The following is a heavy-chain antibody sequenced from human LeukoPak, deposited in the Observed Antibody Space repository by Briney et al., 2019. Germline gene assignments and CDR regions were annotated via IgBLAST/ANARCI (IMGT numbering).Heavy chain of an antibody. CDR3: ARGTYGGNSGDTLDI. Sequence: ASVKVSCKGSRYTFTTYAMNWVRQAPGQGLEWMGWINTDTGNPTYAQGFTGRFVFSLDTSVSTAYLQISSLKAEDTAVYYCARGTYGGNSGDTLDIWGPGTMVTVSS. CDR1: RYTFTTYA. D-gene: IGHD4-23*01. V-gene: IGHV7-4-1*02. J-gene: IGHJ3*02. CDR2: INTDTGNP.